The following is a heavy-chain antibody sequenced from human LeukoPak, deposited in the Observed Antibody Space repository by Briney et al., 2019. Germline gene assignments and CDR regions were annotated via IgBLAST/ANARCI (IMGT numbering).Heavy chain of an antibody. CDR3: ARDYKYAFDN. D-gene: IGHD5-24*01. Sequence: PGGSLRLSCAASGFKFSDYSMNWVRQVPGKGREWISYIGIDSGNTNYADSVKGRFTISGDKAKNSLYLQMNSLRVEDTAVYYCARDYKYAFDNWGQGTLVTVSS. V-gene: IGHV3-48*01. CDR1: GFKFSDYS. CDR2: IGIDSGNT. J-gene: IGHJ4*02.